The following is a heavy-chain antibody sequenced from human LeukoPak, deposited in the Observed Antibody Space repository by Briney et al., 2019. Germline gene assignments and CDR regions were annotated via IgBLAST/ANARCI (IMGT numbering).Heavy chain of an antibody. Sequence: APVKVSCKASGYTFTNYGINWVRQAPGQGLEWMGWISAYNGNTNYAQKLQGRVTMTTGTSTTTAYMELRSLRSDDTAVYYCARVGYGGNYDSYYFDYWGQGTLVTVSS. D-gene: IGHD4-23*01. V-gene: IGHV1-18*01. J-gene: IGHJ4*02. CDR3: ARVGYGGNYDSYYFDY. CDR1: GYTFTNYG. CDR2: ISAYNGNT.